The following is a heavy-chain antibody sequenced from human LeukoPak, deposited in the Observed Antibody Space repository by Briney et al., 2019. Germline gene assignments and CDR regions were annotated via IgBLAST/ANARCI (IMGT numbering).Heavy chain of an antibody. V-gene: IGHV3-7*01. CDR1: GFTFSSYW. J-gene: IGHJ4*02. D-gene: IGHD6-19*01. Sequence: PGGSLRLSCAASGFTFSSYWMSWVRQAPGKGLEWVANIKQDGSEKDYVDSVKGRFTISRDNAKNSLYLQMNSLRAEDTAVYYCASGYSSGWYVIDYWGQGTLVIVSS. CDR2: IKQDGSEK. CDR3: ASGYSSGWYVIDY.